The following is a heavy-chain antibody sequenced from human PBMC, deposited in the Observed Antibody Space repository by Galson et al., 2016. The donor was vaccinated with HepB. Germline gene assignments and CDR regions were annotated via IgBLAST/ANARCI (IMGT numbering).Heavy chain of an antibody. J-gene: IGHJ2*01. CDR2: INQDGSEK. CDR3: ARQSSIWWKRPTECWYFDL. Sequence: SLRLSCAASGFTFSSFWMTWVRQAPGKGLEWVANINQDGSEKYYVDSVKGRFTISRDNAKDSVFLQMNSLRGDDTAVYYCARQSSIWWKRPTECWYFDLWGRGTLVTVSS. D-gene: IGHD2-15*01. V-gene: IGHV3-7*03. CDR1: GFTFSSFW.